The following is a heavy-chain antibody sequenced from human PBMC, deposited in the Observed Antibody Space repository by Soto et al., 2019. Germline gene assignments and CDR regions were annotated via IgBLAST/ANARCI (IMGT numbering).Heavy chain of an antibody. V-gene: IGHV3-23*01. CDR1: GFTFSSYT. CDR3: AKDIEVITTGDAFDI. CDR2: ISGSGGST. Sequence: GGSLRLSCAASGFTFSSYTMSWVRQAPGKGLEWVSAISGSGGSTYYADSVKGRFTISRDNSKNTLYLQMNSLRAEDTAVYYCAKDIEVITTGDAFDIWGQGTMVTVSS. D-gene: IGHD4-17*01. J-gene: IGHJ3*02.